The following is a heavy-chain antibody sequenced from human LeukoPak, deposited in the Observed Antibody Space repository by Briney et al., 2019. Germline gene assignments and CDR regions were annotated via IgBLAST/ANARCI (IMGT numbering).Heavy chain of an antibody. CDR3: ARDIVVVPAAIELFDY. CDR1: GGSISSSSYY. CDR2: IYYSGST. J-gene: IGHJ4*02. V-gene: IGHV4-39*01. Sequence: SETLSLTCTVSGGSISSSSYYWGWIRQPPGKGLELIGSIYYSGSTYYNPSLKSRVTISVDTSKNQFPLKLSSVTAADTAVYYCARDIVVVPAAIELFDYWGQGTLVTVSS. D-gene: IGHD2-2*01.